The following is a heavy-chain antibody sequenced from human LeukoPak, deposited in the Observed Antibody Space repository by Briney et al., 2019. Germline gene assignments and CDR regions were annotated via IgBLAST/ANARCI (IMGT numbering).Heavy chain of an antibody. CDR2: IHYSGTT. D-gene: IGHD3-10*01. CDR3: AGGVTIVRGTSKHFDY. V-gene: IGHV4-39*01. CDR1: GDSINNSIYY. J-gene: IGHJ4*02. Sequence: SETLSLTCTVSGDSINNSIYYWGWIRQSPGKGLEWIGSIHYSGTTYSNPSLKSRLTISEDTSKNQFSLKLSSVTAADTAVYYCAGGVTIVRGTSKHFDYWGQGTLVTVSS.